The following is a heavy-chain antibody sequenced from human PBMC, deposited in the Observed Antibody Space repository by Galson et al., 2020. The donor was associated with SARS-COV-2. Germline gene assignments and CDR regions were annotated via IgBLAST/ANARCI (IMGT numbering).Heavy chain of an antibody. CDR2: ISWHSGSI. V-gene: IGHV3-9*01. D-gene: IGHD3-10*01. CDR1: GFTFDDYA. J-gene: IGHJ4*02. Sequence: GGSLRLSCAASGFTFDDYAMHWVRQAPGKGLEWVSGISWHSGSIGYADSVKGRFTISRDNAKNSLYLQMNSLRAEDTALYYCAKDQGFGKLYYFDCWGQGTLVTVSS. CDR3: AKDQGFGKLYYFDC.